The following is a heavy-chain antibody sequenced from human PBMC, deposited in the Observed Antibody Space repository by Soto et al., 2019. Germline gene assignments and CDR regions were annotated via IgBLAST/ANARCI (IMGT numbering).Heavy chain of an antibody. J-gene: IGHJ4*02. CDR2: ISGNGGAT. CDR3: VKDYGRNWNYVFDF. Sequence: PGGSLRLSCSPSGFIFENFAMHWLRQAPGRGLEYVSSISGNGGATHHADSVRGRFTISRDNSKSILFLQMSSLRPEDTAFYYFVKDYGRNWNYVFDFWGQGTLVTVSS. CDR1: GFIFENFA. D-gene: IGHD1-7*01. V-gene: IGHV3-64D*08.